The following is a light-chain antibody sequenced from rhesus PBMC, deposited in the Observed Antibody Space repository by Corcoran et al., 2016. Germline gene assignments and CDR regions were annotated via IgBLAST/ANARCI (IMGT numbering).Light chain of an antibody. CDR1: QSLLHSNGNTY. CDR3: VQAIAFPLT. V-gene: IGKV2-72*02. CDR2: GGS. Sequence: DIVMTQTPLSLPVTPGEPASISCRSSQSLLHSNGNTYLHWYLQKQGQSPQLLIYGGSTRASGVPDRFSGSGSGTDFTVKISKVEAEDVGVYYCVQAIAFPLTFGGGTKVELK. J-gene: IGKJ4*01.